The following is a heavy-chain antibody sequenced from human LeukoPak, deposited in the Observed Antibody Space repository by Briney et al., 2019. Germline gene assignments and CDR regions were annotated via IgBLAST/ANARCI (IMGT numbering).Heavy chain of an antibody. Sequence: SETLSLTCTVSGGSIRSYYWSWIRQPPGKGLEWIGYIYYSGSTNYNPSLKSRVTISVDTPKNQFSLKLSSVTAADTAVYYCARTLKDYYDSSGYYYYYYMDVWGKGTTVTVSS. D-gene: IGHD3-22*01. CDR3: ARTLKDYYDSSGYYYYYYMDV. CDR1: GGSIRSYY. J-gene: IGHJ6*03. CDR2: IYYSGST. V-gene: IGHV4-59*01.